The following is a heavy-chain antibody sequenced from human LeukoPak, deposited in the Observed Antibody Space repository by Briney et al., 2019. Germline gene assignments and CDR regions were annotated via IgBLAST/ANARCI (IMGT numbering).Heavy chain of an antibody. D-gene: IGHD5/OR15-5a*01. J-gene: IGHJ6*02. CDR3: ARALLSYYYGMDV. CDR2: IYHSGST. CDR1: GGSISSGDYY. Sequence: SETLSLTCTVSGGSISSGDYYWSWIRQPPGKGLEWIGYIYHSGSTYYNPSLKSRVTISVDTSKNQFSLKLSSVTAADTAVYYCARALLSYYYGMDVWGQGTTVTVSS. V-gene: IGHV4-30-4*01.